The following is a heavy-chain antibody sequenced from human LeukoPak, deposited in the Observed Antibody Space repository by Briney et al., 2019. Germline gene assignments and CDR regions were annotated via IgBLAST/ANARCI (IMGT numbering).Heavy chain of an antibody. CDR2: ISSNSGGI. Sequence: PGGSLRLSCVASGFSFDDYAMHWVRQAPGKGLEWVSGISSNSGGIGYADSVQGRFTISRDNAKNSLYLQMNSLRPEDTAFYYCAKDVQMTSNAYYNYFDYWGQGTLVTISS. CDR1: GFSFDDYA. J-gene: IGHJ4*02. V-gene: IGHV3-9*01. D-gene: IGHD3-22*01. CDR3: AKDVQMTSNAYYNYFDY.